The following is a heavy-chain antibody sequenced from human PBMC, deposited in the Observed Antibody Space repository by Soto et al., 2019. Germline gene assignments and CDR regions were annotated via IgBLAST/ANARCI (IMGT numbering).Heavy chain of an antibody. Sequence: GGSLRLSCAASGFTFSSYSMNWVRQAPGKGLEWVSSISSSSYIYYADSVKGRFTISRDNAKNSLYLQMNSLRAEDTAVYYCARSFLETIYYYYYYMDVWGKGTTVTVSS. V-gene: IGHV3-21*01. CDR2: ISSSSYI. CDR1: GFTFSSYS. J-gene: IGHJ6*03. CDR3: ARSFLETIYYYYYYMDV. D-gene: IGHD3-3*01.